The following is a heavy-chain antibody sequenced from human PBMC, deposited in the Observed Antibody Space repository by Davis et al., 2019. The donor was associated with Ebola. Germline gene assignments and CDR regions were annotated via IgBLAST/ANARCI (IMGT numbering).Heavy chain of an antibody. CDR3: ARAWRCGGDCYFFFDS. V-gene: IGHV3-21*01. Sequence: PGGSLRLSCAASGFNFRNFSMNWVRQAPGKGLEWVSHITSNSDYKFYADSAKGRFTISRENAQNSLFLQMNSLRAEDTAVYYCARAWRCGGDCYFFFDSWGQGALVTVSS. CDR1: GFNFRNFS. CDR2: ITSNSDYK. D-gene: IGHD2-21*02. J-gene: IGHJ5*01.